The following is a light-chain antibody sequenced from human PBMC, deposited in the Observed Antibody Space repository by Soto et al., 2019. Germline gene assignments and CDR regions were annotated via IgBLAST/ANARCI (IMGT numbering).Light chain of an antibody. CDR3: VALDDRLRAVG. CDR2: RTH. Sequence: QSVLPQSHSESATPGQRVTISCSGSGSNIGTHAVNWYQQVPGTAPTLLIFRTHQRPTGVPDLLSGSKSGTSASLAISGPQAEDKANDYCVALDDRLRAVGFGGGTTLAVL. CDR1: GSNIGTHA. J-gene: IGLJ2*01. V-gene: IGLV1-44*01.